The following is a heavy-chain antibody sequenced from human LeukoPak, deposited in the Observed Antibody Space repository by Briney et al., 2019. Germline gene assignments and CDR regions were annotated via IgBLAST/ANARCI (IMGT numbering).Heavy chain of an antibody. CDR3: AGSKTTQRYNWNYEVDY. CDR2: IRYDGSKE. Sequence: GGSLRLSCAASGFTFRSYGMHWVRQAPGKGLEWVTYIRYDGSKEYYADSVKGRFTISRDNSKNMLYLQMNSLRADDTAVYYCAGSKTTQRYNWNYEVDYWGQGTLVTVSS. D-gene: IGHD1-7*01. CDR1: GFTFRSYG. J-gene: IGHJ4*02. V-gene: IGHV3-30*02.